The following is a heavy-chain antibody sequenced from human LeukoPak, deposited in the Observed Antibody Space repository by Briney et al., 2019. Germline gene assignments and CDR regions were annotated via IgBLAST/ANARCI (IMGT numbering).Heavy chain of an antibody. D-gene: IGHD6-13*01. V-gene: IGHV3-21*01. CDR3: ARNWQQLFHLDY. Sequence: PGGSLRLSCAASGFTFSSYSMNWVRQAPGKGLEWVSSISSSSSYIYYADSVKGRFTISRDNAKNSLYLQMNSLRAEDTAVYYCARNWQQLFHLDYWGQGTLVTVSS. CDR1: GFTFSSYS. CDR2: ISSSSSYI. J-gene: IGHJ4*02.